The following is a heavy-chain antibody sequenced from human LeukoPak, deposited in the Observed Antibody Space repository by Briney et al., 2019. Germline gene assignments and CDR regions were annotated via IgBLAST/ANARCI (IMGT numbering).Heavy chain of an antibody. V-gene: IGHV1-18*01. CDR2: ISAYNGNT. D-gene: IGHD3-10*01. Sequence: ASVKVSCKASGYTFTSYGISWVRQAPGQGLEWMGWISAYNGNTNYAQKLQGRVTMTTDTSTSTAYMELRSLRSDDTAVYYCARFLRITMARGAYFDYWGQGTLVTVSS. J-gene: IGHJ4*02. CDR3: ARFLRITMARGAYFDY. CDR1: GYTFTSYG.